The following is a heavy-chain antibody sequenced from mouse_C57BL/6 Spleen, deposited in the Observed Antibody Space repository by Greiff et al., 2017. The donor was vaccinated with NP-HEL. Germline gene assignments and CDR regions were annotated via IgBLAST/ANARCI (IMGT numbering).Heavy chain of an antibody. CDR3: ARYYGSSYDYFDY. CDR2: IHPNSGST. J-gene: IGHJ2*01. V-gene: IGHV1-64*01. Sequence: QVQLQQPGAELVKPGASVKLSCKASGYTFTSYWMHWVKQRPGQGLEWIGMIHPNSGSTTYNEKFKRKATLTVDKSSSTAYMQLSSLTSEDSAVYYSARYYGSSYDYFDYWGQGTTLTVSS. D-gene: IGHD1-1*01. CDR1: GYTFTSYW.